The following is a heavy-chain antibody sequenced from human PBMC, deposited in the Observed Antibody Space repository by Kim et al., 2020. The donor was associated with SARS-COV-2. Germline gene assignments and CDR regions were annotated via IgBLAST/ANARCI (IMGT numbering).Heavy chain of an antibody. CDR2: ISAGGGST. J-gene: IGHJ4*02. CDR1: GFTFSSYA. CDR3: AKDQVVTAIQARYGY. Sequence: GGSLRLSCAASGFTFSSYAMTWVRQAPGKGLEWVSAISAGGGSTYYADSVKGRFTISRDNSRNTLYLQMNSLRAEDTAVYYCAKDQVVTAIQARYGYWGQGTLVTVSS. V-gene: IGHV3-23*01. D-gene: IGHD2-21*02.